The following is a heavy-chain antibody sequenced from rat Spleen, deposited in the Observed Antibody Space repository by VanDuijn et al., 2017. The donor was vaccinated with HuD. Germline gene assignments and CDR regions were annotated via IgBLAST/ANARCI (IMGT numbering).Heavy chain of an antibody. CDR1: GFTFSDHA. D-gene: IGHD1-4*01. J-gene: IGHJ1*01. CDR2: ISYDGTAT. V-gene: IGHV5-7*01. Sequence: EVQLVESGGGLVQPGRSLKLSCAASGFTFSDHAMAWVRQFPKKGLEWVASISYDGTATYYRDSVKGRFTISRDNAKSTLYLQMDSLRSEDTATYYCARPTRHWYFDFWGPGTMVTVSS. CDR3: ARPTRHWYFDF.